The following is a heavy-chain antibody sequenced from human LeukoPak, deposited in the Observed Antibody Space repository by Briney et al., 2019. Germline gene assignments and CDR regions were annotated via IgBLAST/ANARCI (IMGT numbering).Heavy chain of an antibody. V-gene: IGHV3-20*04. CDR2: INWNGGST. J-gene: IGHJ3*02. Sequence: LPGGSLRLSCAASGFTFDDYGMSWVRQAPGKGLEWVFGINWNGGSTGYADSVKGRFTISRDNAKNSLYLQVSSLRAEDTAWYYCARGQNYYGSGSQTFDIRGQGTMVTVSS. CDR1: GFTFDDYG. D-gene: IGHD3-10*01. CDR3: ARGQNYYGSGSQTFDI.